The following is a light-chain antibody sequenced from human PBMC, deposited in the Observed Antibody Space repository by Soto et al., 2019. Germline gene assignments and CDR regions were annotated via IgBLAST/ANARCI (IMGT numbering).Light chain of an antibody. CDR2: TNN. CDR1: TSNIGSNI. J-gene: IGLJ3*02. V-gene: IGLV1-44*01. CDR3: AAWDDSLNAWL. Sequence: QSVLTQPPSASGTPGQRVTISCSGSTSNIGSNIVNWYQQLPGTAPKLLIYTNNQRPSGVPDRFSGSKSDTSASLAISGLQSEDEADYYYAAWDDSLNAWLFGGGTKVTVL.